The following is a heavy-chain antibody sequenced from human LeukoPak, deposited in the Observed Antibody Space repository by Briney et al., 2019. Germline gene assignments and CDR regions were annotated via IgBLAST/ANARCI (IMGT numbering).Heavy chain of an antibody. CDR2: INPNSGGT. CDR3: AINPTTGTTTPFDY. V-gene: IGHV1-2*06. D-gene: IGHD1-1*01. J-gene: IGHJ4*02. Sequence: GASVKVSCKASGYTFTGYYMHWVHQAPGQGLEWMGRINPNSGGTNYAQKFQGRVTMTRDTSISTAYMELSRLRSDDTAVYYCAINPTTGTTTPFDYWGQGTLVTVSS. CDR1: GYTFTGYY.